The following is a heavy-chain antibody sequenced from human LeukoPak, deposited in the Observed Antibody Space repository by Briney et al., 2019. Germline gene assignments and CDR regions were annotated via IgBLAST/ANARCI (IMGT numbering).Heavy chain of an antibody. V-gene: IGHV4-34*01. CDR1: GGSFSGYY. CDR3: ARVISFGDTSDP. D-gene: IGHD3-10*01. J-gene: IGHJ5*02. CDR2: INHSGST. Sequence: SETLSLTCAVYGGSFSGYYWSWIRQPPGKGLEWIGEINHSGSTNYNPSLKSRVTISVDTSKNQFSLKLSSVTAADTAIYYCARVISFGDTSDPWGQGTHVIVSS.